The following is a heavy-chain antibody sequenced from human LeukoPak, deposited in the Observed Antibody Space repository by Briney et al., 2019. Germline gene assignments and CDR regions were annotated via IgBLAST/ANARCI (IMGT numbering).Heavy chain of an antibody. D-gene: IGHD4-23*01. CDR2: INPSGGST. CDR1: GYTFTSYY. V-gene: IGHV1-46*01. Sequence: ASVKVSCKASGYTFTSYYMHWVRQAPGQGLEGMGIINPSGGSTSYAQKFQGRVTMTRDTSTSTVYMELSSLRSEDTAVYYCAREGRFYGGLRNSGKYYYGMDVWGQGTTVTVSS. CDR3: AREGRFYGGLRNSGKYYYGMDV. J-gene: IGHJ6*02.